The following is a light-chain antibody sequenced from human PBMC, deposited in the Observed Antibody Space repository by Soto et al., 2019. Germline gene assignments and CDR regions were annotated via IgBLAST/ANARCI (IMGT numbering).Light chain of an antibody. Sequence: EIVLTQSPATLSLSPGERATLSCRASQGVRSYLAWYQQKTGQAPRLLIYDASNRATGIPARFSGSGSGTDFTLTISSLEPEDFAVYYCQHRSTWPATFGQGTRLEIK. J-gene: IGKJ5*01. CDR1: QGVRSY. CDR3: QHRSTWPAT. CDR2: DAS. V-gene: IGKV3-11*01.